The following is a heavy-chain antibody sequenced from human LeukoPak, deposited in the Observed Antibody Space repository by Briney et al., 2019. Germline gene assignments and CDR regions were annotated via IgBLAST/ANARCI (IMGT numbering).Heavy chain of an antibody. V-gene: IGHV4-61*02. J-gene: IGHJ4*02. CDR3: ARSLTVVNPTMFDY. D-gene: IGHD4-23*01. CDR1: GGSISSGSYY. Sequence: KSSETLSLTCTVSGGSISSGSYYWSWIRQPAGKGLEWIGRIYTSGSTNYNPSLKSRVTISVDTSKNQFSLKLSSVTAAGTAVYYCARSLTVVNPTMFDYWGQGTLVTVSS. CDR2: IYTSGST.